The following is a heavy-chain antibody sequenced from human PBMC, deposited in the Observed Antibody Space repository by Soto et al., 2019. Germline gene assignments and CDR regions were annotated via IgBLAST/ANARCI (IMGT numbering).Heavy chain of an antibody. CDR3: ARGVVVVVAATHHSWFDP. CDR2: ISSSGSTI. Sequence: PGGSLRLSCAASGFTFSDYYMSWIRQAPWKGLEWVSYISSSGSTIYYADSVKGRFTISRDNAKNSLYLQMNSLRAEDTAVYYCARGVVVVVAATHHSWFDPWGQGTLVTVSS. D-gene: IGHD2-15*01. J-gene: IGHJ5*02. CDR1: GFTFSDYY. V-gene: IGHV3-11*01.